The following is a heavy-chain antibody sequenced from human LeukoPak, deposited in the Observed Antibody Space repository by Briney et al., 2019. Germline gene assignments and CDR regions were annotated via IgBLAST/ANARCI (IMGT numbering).Heavy chain of an antibody. Sequence: GGSLGLSCAASGFTFSSYAMHWVRQAPGKGLEWVAVISYDGSNKYYADSVKGRFTISRDNSKNTLYLQMNSLRAEDTAVYYCARVAASQYYFDYWGQGTLVTVSS. CDR2: ISYDGSNK. CDR3: ARVAASQYYFDY. CDR1: GFTFSSYA. V-gene: IGHV3-30-3*01. J-gene: IGHJ4*02. D-gene: IGHD2-15*01.